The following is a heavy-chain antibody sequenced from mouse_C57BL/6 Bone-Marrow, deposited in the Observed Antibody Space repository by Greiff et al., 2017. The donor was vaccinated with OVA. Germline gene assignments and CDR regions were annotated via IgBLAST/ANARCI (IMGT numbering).Heavy chain of an antibody. Sequence: EVKVVESGGGLVKPGGSLKLSCAASGFTFRDYGMHWVRQAPEKGLEWVAYISSGSSTIYYADTVKGRFTISRDNAKNTLFLQMTSLRSEDTAMYYCARLTTGAYWGQGTLVTVSA. CDR3: ARLTTGAY. D-gene: IGHD1-1*01. J-gene: IGHJ3*01. CDR1: GFTFRDYG. CDR2: ISSGSSTI. V-gene: IGHV5-17*01.